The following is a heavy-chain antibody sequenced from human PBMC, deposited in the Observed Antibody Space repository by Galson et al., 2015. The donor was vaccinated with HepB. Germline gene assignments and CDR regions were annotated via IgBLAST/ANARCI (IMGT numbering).Heavy chain of an antibody. CDR1: GLKFIDTG. CDR3: AAEDNFRGFFEY. D-gene: IGHD1-26*01. CDR2: IAVRSGET. Sequence: SVKVSCKASGLKFIDTGVQWARQARGQRLEWMGWIAVRSGETNYSQKFQERVTITRDMSAATAYLELRSLRSDDTAVYFCAAEDNFRGFFEYWGQGSLVSVSS. V-gene: IGHV1-58*01. J-gene: IGHJ4*02.